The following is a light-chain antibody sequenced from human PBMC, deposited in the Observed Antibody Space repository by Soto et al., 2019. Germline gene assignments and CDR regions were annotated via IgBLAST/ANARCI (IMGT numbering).Light chain of an antibody. CDR2: DVN. CDR3: SSISTISTFA. Sequence: QSALTQPASVSGSPGQSIAISCTGTSSDVGAFNHVSWYQQHPGEAPKLLIYDVNNRPSGVSDRFSGSKSGSTASLTISGLQADDEADYYCSSISTISTFAFGGGTKVTV. CDR1: SSDVGAFNH. J-gene: IGLJ2*01. V-gene: IGLV2-14*03.